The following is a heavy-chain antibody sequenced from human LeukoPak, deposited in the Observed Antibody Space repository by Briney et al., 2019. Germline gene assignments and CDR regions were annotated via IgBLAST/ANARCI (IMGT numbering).Heavy chain of an antibody. V-gene: IGHV4-39*07. J-gene: IGHJ3*02. CDR3: ARSPPLWFGELLGAFDI. CDR1: GGSISSSSYY. D-gene: IGHD3-10*01. Sequence: SETLSFTCTVSGGSISSSSYYWGWIRQPPGKGLEWIGSIYYSGSTYYNPSLKSRVTISVDTSKNQFSLKLSSVTAADTAVYYCARSPPLWFGELLGAFDIWGQGTMVTVSS. CDR2: IYYSGST.